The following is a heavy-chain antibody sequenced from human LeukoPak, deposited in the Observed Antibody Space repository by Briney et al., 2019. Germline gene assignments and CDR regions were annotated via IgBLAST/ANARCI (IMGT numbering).Heavy chain of an antibody. CDR1: GGSISSSSYY. Sequence: SETLSLTCTVSGGSISSSSYYWGWIRQPPGKGLEWIGSIYYSGSTYYNPSLKSRVTISVDTSKNQFSLKLSSVTAADTAVYYRVRYENEYYYDSSGYGWFDPWGQGTQVTVSS. J-gene: IGHJ5*02. CDR3: VRYENEYYYDSSGYGWFDP. D-gene: IGHD3-22*01. V-gene: IGHV4-39*01. CDR2: IYYSGST.